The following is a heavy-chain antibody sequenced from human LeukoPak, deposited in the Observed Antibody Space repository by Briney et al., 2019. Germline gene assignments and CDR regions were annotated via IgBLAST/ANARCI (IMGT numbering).Heavy chain of an antibody. Sequence: SQTLSLTCAISGDSVSNTDASWNWIRQSPSRGLEWLGRTYYRTKWYYNYAVSVNSRATINPDTSKNQFSLQLNSVTPEDTAVYYCARGASGRYVSVFDPWGQGTLVTVSS. J-gene: IGHJ5*02. V-gene: IGHV6-1*01. CDR1: GDSVSNTDAS. CDR2: TYYRTKWYY. D-gene: IGHD6-13*01. CDR3: ARGASGRYVSVFDP.